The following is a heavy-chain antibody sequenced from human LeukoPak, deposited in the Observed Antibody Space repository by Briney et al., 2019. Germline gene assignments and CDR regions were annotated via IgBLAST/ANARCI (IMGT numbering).Heavy chain of an antibody. V-gene: IGHV3-30*02. J-gene: IGHJ4*02. CDR1: GFTFSSYG. D-gene: IGHD6-13*01. CDR3: AKDGVAAAEEDY. CDR2: IRYDGSNK. Sequence: PGGSLRLSCAASGFTFSSYGMHWARQAPGKGLEWVAFIRYDGSNKYYADSVKRRFTISRDNPKNTLYLQMHSLRPEDTAMYYCAKDGVAAAEEDYWGQGTLVTVSS.